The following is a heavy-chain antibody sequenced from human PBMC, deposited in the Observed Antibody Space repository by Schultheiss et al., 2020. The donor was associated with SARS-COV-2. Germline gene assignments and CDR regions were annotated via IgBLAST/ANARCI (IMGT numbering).Heavy chain of an antibody. J-gene: IGHJ5*02. CDR2: IIPIFGTA. Sequence: SVKVSCKASGGTFSSYAISWVRQAPGQGLEWMGGIIPIFGTANYAQKFQGRVTITADKSTSTAYMELSSLRSEDTAVYYCARDSKRRHRDPHSSGYGGWFDPWGQGTLVTVSS. V-gene: IGHV1-69*06. CDR3: ARDSKRRHRDPHSSGYGGWFDP. CDR1: GGTFSSYA. D-gene: IGHD3-22*01.